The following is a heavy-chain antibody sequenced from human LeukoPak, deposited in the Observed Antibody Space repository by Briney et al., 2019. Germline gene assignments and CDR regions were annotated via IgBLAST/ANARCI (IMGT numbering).Heavy chain of an antibody. CDR2: IIPIFGIA. CDR3: VRMATIAYYYYGMDV. D-gene: IGHD5-24*01. J-gene: IGHJ6*02. CDR1: GGTFSSYA. V-gene: IGHV1-69*04. Sequence: SVKVSCKASGGTFSSYAISWVRQAPGQGLEWMGRIIPIFGIANYAQKFQGRVTITADKSTSTAYMELSSLRSEDTAVYYCVRMATIAYYYYGMDVWGQGTTVTVSS.